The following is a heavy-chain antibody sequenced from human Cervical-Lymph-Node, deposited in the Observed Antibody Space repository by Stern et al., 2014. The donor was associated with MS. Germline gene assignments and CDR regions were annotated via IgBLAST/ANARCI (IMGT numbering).Heavy chain of an antibody. CDR2: SGWNSATK. V-gene: IGHV3-9*01. J-gene: IGHJ5*01. CDR1: QITFDDYG. CDR3: AKSYSSSWSGWIDS. Sequence: EVQLVQSGGGLVQPGRSLRLSCSASQITFDDYGFHWVRQVPGTGLEWVAGSGWNSATKVYADSVKGRFTISRDNARDSLYLQMNNLTPDDTALYYCAKSYSSSWSGWIDSWGQGILVTVSS. D-gene: IGHD6-13*01.